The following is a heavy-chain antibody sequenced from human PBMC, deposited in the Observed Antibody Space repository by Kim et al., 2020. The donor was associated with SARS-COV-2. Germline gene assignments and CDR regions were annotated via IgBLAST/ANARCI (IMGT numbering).Heavy chain of an antibody. CDR3: ASTYYYGSGTQTSTDYYYYVMDV. CDR1: GGTFSSYT. Sequence: SVKVSCKASGGTFSSYTISWVRQAPGQGLEWMGRIIPILGIANYAQKFQGRVTITADKSTSTAYMELSSLRSEDTAVYYCASTYYYGSGTQTSTDYYYYVMDVWGQGTTVTVSS. V-gene: IGHV1-69*02. J-gene: IGHJ6*02. CDR2: IIPILGIA. D-gene: IGHD3-10*01.